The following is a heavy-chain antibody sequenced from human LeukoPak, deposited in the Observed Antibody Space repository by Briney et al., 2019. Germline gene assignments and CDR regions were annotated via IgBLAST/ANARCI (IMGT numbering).Heavy chain of an antibody. CDR2: ISYDGSNK. V-gene: IGHV3-30*03. CDR3: ARANYDFWSGYH. J-gene: IGHJ4*02. Sequence: GGSLRLSCAASGFTFSSYSMNWVRQAPGKGLEWVAVISYDGSNKYYADSVKGRFTISRDNSKNTLYLQMNSLRAEDTAVYYCARANYDFWSGYHWGQGTLVTVSS. CDR1: GFTFSSYS. D-gene: IGHD3-3*01.